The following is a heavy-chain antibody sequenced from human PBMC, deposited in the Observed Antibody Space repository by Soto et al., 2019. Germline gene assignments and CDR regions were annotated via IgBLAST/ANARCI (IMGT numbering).Heavy chain of an antibody. CDR3: AKHPYYDILTGYYFSPYYMDV. V-gene: IGHV3-23*01. CDR2: ISGSGGST. Sequence: PGGSLRLSCAASGFTFSSYAMSWVRQAPGKGLEWVSAISGSGGSTYYADSVKGRFTISRDNSKNTLYLQMNSLRAEDTAVYYCAKHPYYDILTGYYFSPYYMDVWGKGTTVTVSS. J-gene: IGHJ6*03. CDR1: GFTFSSYA. D-gene: IGHD3-9*01.